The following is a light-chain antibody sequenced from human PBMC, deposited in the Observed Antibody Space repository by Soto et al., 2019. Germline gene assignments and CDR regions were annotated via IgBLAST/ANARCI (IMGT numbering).Light chain of an antibody. CDR2: AAS. CDR1: QGISSY. Sequence: DIQLTQSPSFLSASVGDRVTITCRASQGISSYLAWYQKKPGKAPKLLMYAASTLQSGVPSRFSGSGSGTEFTLTISSLFPDDFATYYCQQYNRYWTFGQGTKV. J-gene: IGKJ1*01. CDR3: QQYNRYWT. V-gene: IGKV1-9*01.